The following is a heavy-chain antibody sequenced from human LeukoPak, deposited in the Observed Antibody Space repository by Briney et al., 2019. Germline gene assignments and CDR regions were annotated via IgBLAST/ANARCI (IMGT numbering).Heavy chain of an antibody. J-gene: IGHJ3*02. D-gene: IGHD3-22*01. Sequence: PGGSLRLSCRASGVTFSTSVLSWVRQAPGKGLEWVSKITGSGSHTFYADSVKGRFTISRDNAKNTLYLRMNSLRAEDTALYYXXXXXXXXXXXXXXYESDALQIWGQGTLVTVSS. CDR2: ITGSGSHT. CDR1: GVTFSTSV. V-gene: IGHV3-23*01. CDR3: XXXXXXXXXXXXXYESDALQI.